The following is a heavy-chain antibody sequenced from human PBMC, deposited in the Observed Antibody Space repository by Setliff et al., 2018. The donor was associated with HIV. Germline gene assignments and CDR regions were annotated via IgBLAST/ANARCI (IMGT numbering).Heavy chain of an antibody. J-gene: IGHJ6*02. Sequence: SETLSLTCSVSGGSISNSTSFWGWIRQPPGKGLEWIGSIYYSETTFTNQNPSLKSRVYYNPSLTSRVIISVDTSKNQFSVKLNSVTAADTAVYYCARHDASYYKWNDEVIWNHYGLDVWGQGTTVTVSS. D-gene: IGHD1-20*01. CDR2: IYYSETTFTNQNPSLKSRV. CDR3: ARHDASYYKWNDEVIWNHYGLDV. CDR1: GGSISNSTSF. V-gene: IGHV4-39*01.